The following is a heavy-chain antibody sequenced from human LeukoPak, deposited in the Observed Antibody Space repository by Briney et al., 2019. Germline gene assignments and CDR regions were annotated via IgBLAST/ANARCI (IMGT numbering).Heavy chain of an antibody. CDR2: ISSSGTTI. V-gene: IGHV3-48*03. CDR1: GFTFSSFE. CDR3: ARVSLLALWF. Sequence: GGSLRLSCVASGFTFSSFEMNWVRQAPGKGLEWVSYISSSGTTIYYADSVKGRFTVSRDNAKNSLDLQMNSLRAEDTAVYYCARVSLLALWFCGQGTVVTVSS. J-gene: IGHJ4*02. D-gene: IGHD3-9*01.